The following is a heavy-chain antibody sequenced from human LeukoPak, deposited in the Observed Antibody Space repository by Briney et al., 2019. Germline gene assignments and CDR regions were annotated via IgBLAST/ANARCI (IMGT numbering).Heavy chain of an antibody. CDR2: ISSSSSYI. D-gene: IGHD3-22*01. Sequence: GGSLRLSCAASGFTCSSYAMSWVRQAPGKGLEWVSSISSSSSYIYYADSVKGRFTISRDNAKNSLYLQMNSLRAEDTAVYYCARFDSTDTYYFDYWGQGTLVTVSS. CDR3: ARFDSTDTYYFDY. CDR1: GFTCSSYA. J-gene: IGHJ4*02. V-gene: IGHV3-21*01.